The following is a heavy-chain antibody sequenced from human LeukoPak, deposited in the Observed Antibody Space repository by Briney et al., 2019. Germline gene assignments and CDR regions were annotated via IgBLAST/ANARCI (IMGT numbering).Heavy chain of an antibody. V-gene: IGHV3-49*03. CDR1: GFTFGDYA. CDR2: IRSKAYGGTT. J-gene: IGHJ4*02. Sequence: GGSLRLSCTASGFTFGDYAMSWFRQAPGKGLEWVGFIRSKAYGGTTEYAASVKGSFTISRDDSKSIAYLQMNSLKTEDTAVYYCTRGLEVTRRRQLWLLGYFDYWGQGTLVTVSS. D-gene: IGHD5-18*01. CDR3: TRGLEVTRRRQLWLLGYFDY.